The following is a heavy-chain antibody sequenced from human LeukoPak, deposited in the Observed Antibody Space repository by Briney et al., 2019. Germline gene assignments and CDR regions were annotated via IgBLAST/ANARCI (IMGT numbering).Heavy chain of an antibody. CDR1: GGSISSYY. J-gene: IGHJ4*02. Sequence: SETLSLTCTVSGGSISSYYWSWIRQPAGKGLEWIGRIYTSGSTNYNPSLKSRVTMPVDTSKNQFSLKLSSVTAADTAVYYCARSIAVAGKVNYFDYWGQGTPVTVSS. V-gene: IGHV4-4*07. CDR2: IYTSGST. CDR3: ARSIAVAGKVNYFDY. D-gene: IGHD6-19*01.